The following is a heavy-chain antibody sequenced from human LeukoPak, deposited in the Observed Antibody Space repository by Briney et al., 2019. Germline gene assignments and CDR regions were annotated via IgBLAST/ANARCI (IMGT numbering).Heavy chain of an antibody. CDR2: ISWNSGSI. Sequence: GGSLRLSCAASGFTFDDYAMHWVRQAPGKGLEGVSGISWNSGSIGYADSVKGRFTISRDNAKNSLYLQMNSLRAEDTALYYCAKDIRPIVGATSSWFDPWGQGTLVTVSS. D-gene: IGHD1-26*01. CDR3: AKDIRPIVGATSSWFDP. V-gene: IGHV3-9*01. J-gene: IGHJ5*02. CDR1: GFTFDDYA.